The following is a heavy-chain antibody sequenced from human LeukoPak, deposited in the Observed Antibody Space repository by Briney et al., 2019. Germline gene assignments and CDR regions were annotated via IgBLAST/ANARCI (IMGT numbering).Heavy chain of an antibody. V-gene: IGHV1-18*01. J-gene: IGHJ5*02. CDR1: GYTFTSYG. D-gene: IGHD3-16*01. CDR2: ISAYNGNT. CDR3: ASQSYARFDP. Sequence: ASVKVSCKASGYTFTSYGISWVRQAPGQGLEWMGWISAYNGNTNYAQKLQGRVTMTTDTSTSTAYMELRSLRVEDTAVYYCASQSYARFDPWGQGTLVTVSS.